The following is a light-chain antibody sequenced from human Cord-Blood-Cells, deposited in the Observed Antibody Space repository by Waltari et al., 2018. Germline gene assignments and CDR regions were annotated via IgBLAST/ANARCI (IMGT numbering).Light chain of an antibody. CDR2: KAS. CDR3: QQYNSYSWT. CDR1: QSISSW. Sequence: EIQMTQSPSTLSAFVEDKVTITCRAIQSISSWLAWYQQKPGKAPKLLIYKASSLESGVPSRFSGSGSGTEFTLTISSLQPDDFATYYCQQYNSYSWTFGQGTKVEIK. V-gene: IGKV1-5*03. J-gene: IGKJ1*01.